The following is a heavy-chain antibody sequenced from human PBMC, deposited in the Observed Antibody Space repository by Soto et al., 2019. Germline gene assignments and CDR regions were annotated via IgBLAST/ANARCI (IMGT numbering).Heavy chain of an antibody. D-gene: IGHD2-21*02. CDR1: GFTVSSNY. CDR2: FYSGGST. CDR3: AREGGYGGDSGHWYFDL. V-gene: IGHV3-53*02. J-gene: IGHJ2*01. Sequence: EVQLVETGGGLIQPGGSLRLSCAASGFTVSSNYMSWVRQAPGKGLEWVSVFYSGGSTYYADSVKGRFTISRDYSKNSLYLQRNSLRAEDTAVYYCAREGGYGGDSGHWYFDLWGRGTLVTVSS.